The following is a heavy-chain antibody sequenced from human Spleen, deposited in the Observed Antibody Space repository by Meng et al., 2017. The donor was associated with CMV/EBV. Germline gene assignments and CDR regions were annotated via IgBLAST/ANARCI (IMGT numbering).Heavy chain of an antibody. CDR2: IRYDGSNT. CDR1: GFSFSSYG. Sequence: GESLKISCAASGFSFSSYGMHWVRQAPGKGLEWVAFIRYDGSNTYYTDSVKGRFTISRDNSKNTLYLQMSSLRLEDTAAYYCAKRIDGWPAHYYFGVDVWGQGTTVTVSS. CDR3: AKRIDGWPAHYYFGVDV. D-gene: IGHD2-15*01. J-gene: IGHJ6*02. V-gene: IGHV3-30*02.